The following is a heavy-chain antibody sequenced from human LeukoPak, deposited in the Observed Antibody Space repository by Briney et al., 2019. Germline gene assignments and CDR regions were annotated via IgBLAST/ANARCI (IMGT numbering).Heavy chain of an antibody. J-gene: IGHJ4*02. Sequence: ASVKVSCKASGGTFTSYAISWVRQAPGQGLEWMGGIIPIFGTANYAQKFQGRVTITTDESTSTAYMELSSLRSEDTAVYYCARERGVGVAKEKKQPNEYYFDYWGQGTLVTVSS. CDR3: ARERGVGVAKEKKQPNEYYFDY. CDR1: GGTFTSYA. V-gene: IGHV1-69*05. CDR2: IIPIFGTA. D-gene: IGHD3-3*01.